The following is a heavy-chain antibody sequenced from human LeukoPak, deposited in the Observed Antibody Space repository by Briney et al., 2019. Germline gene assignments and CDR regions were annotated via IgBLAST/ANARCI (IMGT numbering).Heavy chain of an antibody. J-gene: IGHJ4*02. Sequence: GASVKVSCKASGGTFSSYAISWVRQAPGQGLEWMGRIIPILGIANYAQKFQGRVTITADKSTSTAYMELSSLRSEDTAVYYCARVVATGIADYWGQGTLVTVSS. CDR3: ARVVATGIADY. CDR2: IIPILGIA. D-gene: IGHD5-12*01. V-gene: IGHV1-69*04. CDR1: GGTFSSYA.